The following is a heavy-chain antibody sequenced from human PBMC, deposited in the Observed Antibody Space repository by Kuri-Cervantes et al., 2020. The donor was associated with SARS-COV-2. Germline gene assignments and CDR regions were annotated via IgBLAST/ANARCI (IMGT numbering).Heavy chain of an antibody. CDR3: ARGRGSVVVVTVLLRRDRNWFDP. Sequence: ASVKVSCKASGYTFTSYAMHWMRQAPGQRLEWMGWSNAGNGNTKYSQEFQGRVTITRDTSASTAYMELSSLRSEDMAVYYCARGRGSVVVVTVLLRRDRNWFDPWGQGTLVTVSS. D-gene: IGHD2-15*01. V-gene: IGHV1-3*02. CDR1: GYTFTSYA. J-gene: IGHJ5*02. CDR2: SNAGNGNT.